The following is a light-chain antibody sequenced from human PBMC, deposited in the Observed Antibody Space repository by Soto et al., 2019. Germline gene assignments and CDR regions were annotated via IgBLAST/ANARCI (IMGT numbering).Light chain of an antibody. CDR2: AVS. CDR3: QQYNKWPLT. V-gene: IGKV3-15*01. Sequence: EIMMTQSPGTLSASPGERATLPSRAIQSVSSNLAWYQQKPGQAPRLLIYAVSTRATGIPARFSGSGSGTEFTLTISSLQSEDFAVYYCQQYNKWPLTFGQGTKVEIK. J-gene: IGKJ1*01. CDR1: QSVSSN.